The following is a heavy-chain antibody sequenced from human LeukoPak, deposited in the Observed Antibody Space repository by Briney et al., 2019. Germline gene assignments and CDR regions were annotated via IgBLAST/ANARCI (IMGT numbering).Heavy chain of an antibody. D-gene: IGHD6-13*01. CDR1: GVSMSRYY. CDR3: ARDEQHSGD. Sequence: KPSETLSLTCSVSGVSMSRYYWSWIRQSPGKGLEWIGAIHYSGSTNYNPSLKSRVTISVDTSKNQFSLKLTSVAGADTAVYYCARDEQHSGDWGQGALVTVSS. CDR2: IHYSGST. J-gene: IGHJ4*02. V-gene: IGHV4-59*01.